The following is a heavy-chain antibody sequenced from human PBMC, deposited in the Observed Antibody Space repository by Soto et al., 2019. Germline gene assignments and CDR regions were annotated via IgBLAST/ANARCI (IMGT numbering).Heavy chain of an antibody. D-gene: IGHD1-26*01. CDR3: ASDLVGASDSYGLDV. V-gene: IGHV3-33*01. CDR2: IWHDGNNK. Sequence: GGSLRLSCAASGFTFSNYGMHWVRQAPGKGLEWVAIIWHDGNNKYYADSVRGRFIIPRDNSKNSLYLQMNSLRAEDTAVYYCASDLVGASDSYGLDVWGQGTPVTVSS. J-gene: IGHJ6*02. CDR1: GFTFSNYG.